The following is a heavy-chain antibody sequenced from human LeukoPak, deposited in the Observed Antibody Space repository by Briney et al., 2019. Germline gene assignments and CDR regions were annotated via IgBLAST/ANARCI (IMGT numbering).Heavy chain of an antibody. J-gene: IGHJ6*02. CDR3: ARHLGTSAYSYGMDV. V-gene: IGHV4-59*08. CDR2: IYYSGST. CDR1: GASISNYY. Sequence: PSETLSLTCTVSGASISNYYWIWIRQPAGKGLEWIGYIYYSGSTNYNPSLKSRVTISVDTSKNQLSLKLSSVTAADTAVYYCARHLGTSAYSYGMDVWGQGTTVTVSS.